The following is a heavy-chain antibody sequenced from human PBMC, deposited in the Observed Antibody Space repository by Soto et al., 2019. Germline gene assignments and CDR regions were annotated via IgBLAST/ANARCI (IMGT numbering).Heavy chain of an antibody. V-gene: IGHV4-38-2*02. Sequence: SETLSLTCAVSGYSISSGYYWGWIRQPPGKGLEWIGSIYHSGSTYYNPSLKSRVTISVDTSKNQFSLKLSSVTAADTAVYYCARDSPLGSTINYWGQGTLVTVSS. CDR1: GYSISSGYY. CDR2: IYHSGST. D-gene: IGHD5-12*01. J-gene: IGHJ4*02. CDR3: ARDSPLGSTINY.